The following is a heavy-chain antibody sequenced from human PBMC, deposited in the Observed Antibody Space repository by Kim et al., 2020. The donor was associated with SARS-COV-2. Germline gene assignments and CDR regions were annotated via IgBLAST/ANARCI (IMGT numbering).Heavy chain of an antibody. CDR1: GYTFTGYY. CDR3: ASSILEKGYGMEV. D-gene: IGHD1-26*01. Sequence: ASVKVSCKASGYTFTGYYMHWVRQAPGQGLEWMGRINPNSGGTNFAQKFQGRVTMTRDTSISTAYMELSRLRSDDTAVYYCASSILEKGYGMEVWGQGTTVTVSS. CDR2: INPNSGGT. V-gene: IGHV1-2*06. J-gene: IGHJ6*02.